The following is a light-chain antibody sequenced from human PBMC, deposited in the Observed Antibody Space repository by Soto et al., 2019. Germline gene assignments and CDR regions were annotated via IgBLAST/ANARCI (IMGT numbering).Light chain of an antibody. CDR3: CSYAGSYPWV. CDR2: DVS. V-gene: IGLV2-11*01. Sequence: QSVLTQPRSVSGSPGQSVTISCTGTSSDVGGYNFVSWYQQHPGKAPKLIIYDVSKRPSGVPDRFSGSKSGNTASLTISGLQAEDEADYYCCSYAGSYPWVFGGGTQLT. J-gene: IGLJ3*02. CDR1: SSDVGGYNF.